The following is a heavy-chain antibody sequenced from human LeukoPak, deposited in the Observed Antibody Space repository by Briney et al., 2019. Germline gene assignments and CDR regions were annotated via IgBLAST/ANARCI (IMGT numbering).Heavy chain of an antibody. CDR2: LSGSGDGT. D-gene: IGHD1-14*01. CDR1: GFTFSTYA. CDR3: AKGMNNAPEY. J-gene: IGHJ4*02. V-gene: IGHV3-23*01. Sequence: GGSLRLSCAASGFTFSTYAMSWVRQAPGRGLEWVSSLSGSGDGTYYADSVKGRFTISRANSENTLYLQTNSLRAEDTAIYYCAKGMNNAPEYWGQGTLVTVSS.